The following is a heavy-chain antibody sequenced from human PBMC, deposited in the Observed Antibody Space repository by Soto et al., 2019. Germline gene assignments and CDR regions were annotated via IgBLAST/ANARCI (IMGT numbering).Heavy chain of an antibody. CDR3: AKDFVPYYYGSGSYIEFLYFDY. CDR2: ISGSGGST. J-gene: IGHJ4*02. V-gene: IGHV3-23*01. Sequence: EVQLLESGGGLVQPGGSLRLSCAASGFTFSSYAMSWVRQAPGKGLEWVSAISGSGGSTYYADSVKGRFTISRDNSKNTLYLQMNSLRAEDTAVYYCAKDFVPYYYGSGSYIEFLYFDYWGQGTLVTVSS. CDR1: GFTFSSYA. D-gene: IGHD3-10*01.